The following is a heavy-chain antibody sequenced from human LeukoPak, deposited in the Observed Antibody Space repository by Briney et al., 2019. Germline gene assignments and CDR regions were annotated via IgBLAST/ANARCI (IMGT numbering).Heavy chain of an antibody. CDR1: GFTFSSYS. D-gene: IGHD3-10*01. Sequence: GGSLRLSCAASGFTFSSYSMNWVRQAPGKGLEWVSSISSSSSYIYYADSVKGRFTISRDNAKNSLYLQMNSLRAEDPAVYYCARDGGSGSFDYWGQGTLVTVSS. J-gene: IGHJ4*02. V-gene: IGHV3-21*01. CDR3: ARDGGSGSFDY. CDR2: ISSSSSYI.